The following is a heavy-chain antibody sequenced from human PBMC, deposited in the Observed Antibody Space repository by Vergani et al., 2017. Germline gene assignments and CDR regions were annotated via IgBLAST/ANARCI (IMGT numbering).Heavy chain of an antibody. CDR3: AKDGRENSDYGYFDY. J-gene: IGHJ4*02. Sequence: QVQLVEWGGGVVQPGGSLRLSCTASGFIFSSHGMHWVRQAPGKGLEWGAFIGYDGRIKYNVDSVKGRFTISRDTSKKTLSLQMRSLRADDTAVYYCAKDGRENSDYGYFDYWGQGTLVTVSS. CDR1: GFIFSSHG. V-gene: IGHV3-30*02. CDR2: IGYDGRIK. D-gene: IGHD4-17*01.